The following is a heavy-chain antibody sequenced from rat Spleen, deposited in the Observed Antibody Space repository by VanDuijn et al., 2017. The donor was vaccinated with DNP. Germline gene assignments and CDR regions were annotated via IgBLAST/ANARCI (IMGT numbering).Heavy chain of an antibody. CDR2: ISYDGSRT. V-gene: IGHV5-17*01. J-gene: IGHJ4*01. CDR3: ARHGTGYSYAMDA. CDR1: GFTFSDYA. Sequence: EVQLVESGGGLVQPGRSLKLSCAASGFTFSDYAMAWVRQAPKKGLEWVATISYDGSRTYYRDSVKGRFTISRDNAKSTLYLQMDSLRSEDTATYYCARHGTGYSYAMDAWGQGTSVTVSS. D-gene: IGHD4-3*01.